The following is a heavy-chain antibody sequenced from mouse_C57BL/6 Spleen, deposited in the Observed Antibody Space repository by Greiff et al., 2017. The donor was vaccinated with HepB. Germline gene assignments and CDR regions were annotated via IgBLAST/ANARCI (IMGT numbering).Heavy chain of an antibody. CDR2: FHPYNDDT. V-gene: IGHV1-47*01. CDR1: GYTFTTYP. Sequence: VMLVESGAELVKPGASVKMSCKASGYTFTTYPIEWMKQNHGKSLEWIGNFHPYNDDTKYNEKFKGKATLTVEKSSSTVYLELSRLTSDDSAVYYCARQDYYGSSFAYWGQGTLVTVSA. D-gene: IGHD1-1*01. CDR3: ARQDYYGSSFAY. J-gene: IGHJ3*01.